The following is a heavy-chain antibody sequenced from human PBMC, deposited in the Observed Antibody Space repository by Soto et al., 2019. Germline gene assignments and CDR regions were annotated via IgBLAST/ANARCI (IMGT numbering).Heavy chain of an antibody. Sequence: EVQLVESGGGLVKPGGSLRLSCAASGFTFSSYSMNWVRQAPGKGLEWVSSISSSSSYIYYADSVKGRFTISRDNAKNSLYLQMNSLRGEDTAGYYCARDRGEDIGVVPAAPQGGMDVWGQGTTVTVSS. V-gene: IGHV3-21*01. J-gene: IGHJ6*02. CDR2: ISSSSSYI. CDR3: ARDRGEDIGVVPAAPQGGMDV. D-gene: IGHD2-2*01. CDR1: GFTFSSYS.